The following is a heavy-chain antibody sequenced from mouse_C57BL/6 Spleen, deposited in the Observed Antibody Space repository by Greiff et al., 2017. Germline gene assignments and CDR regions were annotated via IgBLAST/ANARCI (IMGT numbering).Heavy chain of an antibody. D-gene: IGHD3-2*02. Sequence: EVKLVESGEGLVKPGGSLKLSCAASGFTFSSYAMSWVRQTPEKRLEWVAYISSGGDYIYYADTVQGRFTISRDNARNTLYLQMSSLKSEDTAMYYCTRSTAQATSAYWGQGTLVTVSA. J-gene: IGHJ3*01. V-gene: IGHV5-9-1*02. CDR2: ISSGGDYI. CDR3: TRSTAQATSAY. CDR1: GFTFSSYA.